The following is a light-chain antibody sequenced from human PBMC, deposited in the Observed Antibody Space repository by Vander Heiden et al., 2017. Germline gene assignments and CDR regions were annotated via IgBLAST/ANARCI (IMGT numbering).Light chain of an antibody. V-gene: IGLV1-40*01. CDR3: QSYDSSLSGSV. Sequence: QSVLTQPPSVSGAPGHAVTIPCTGTSSNIGAGYDGHWYQQLPGTAPKPLIYGNSNRPSGVPDRFSGSKSATSASLAITGLQAEDEADYYCQSYDSSLSGSVFGGGTKLTVL. CDR1: SSNIGAGYD. CDR2: GNS. J-gene: IGLJ2*01.